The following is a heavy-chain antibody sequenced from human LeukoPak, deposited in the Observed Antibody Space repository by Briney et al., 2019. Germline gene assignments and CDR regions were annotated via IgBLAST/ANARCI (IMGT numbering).Heavy chain of an antibody. V-gene: IGHV4-39*01. Sequence: SETLSLTCTVSRGSVSSSYYSWGWIRQPPGKGLEWIGSMYSTGTTYYNPSLKSRVAISVDTSKNQFSLRLTSVTAADTAVYYCAKAGYNWNGVDIWGQGTMVTVSS. CDR1: RGSVSSSYYS. D-gene: IGHD1-20*01. CDR2: MYSTGTT. J-gene: IGHJ3*02. CDR3: AKAGYNWNGVDI.